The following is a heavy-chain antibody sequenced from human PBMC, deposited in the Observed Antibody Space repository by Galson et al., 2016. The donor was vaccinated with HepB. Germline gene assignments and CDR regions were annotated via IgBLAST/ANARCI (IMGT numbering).Heavy chain of an antibody. CDR3: ARGPADYYDRSAYKYYDYYYGMDV. Sequence: ETLSLTCTVSGRSINTYYWSWIRQPPGKGLEWVGYINYIRTTNYRPSLKSRVSLSVDTSKNQLSLKLTAVTAADTAVYYCARGPADYYDRSAYKYYDYYYGMDVWGQGTTVTVSS. J-gene: IGHJ6*02. CDR2: INYIRTT. CDR1: GRSINTYY. D-gene: IGHD3-22*01. V-gene: IGHV4-59*01.